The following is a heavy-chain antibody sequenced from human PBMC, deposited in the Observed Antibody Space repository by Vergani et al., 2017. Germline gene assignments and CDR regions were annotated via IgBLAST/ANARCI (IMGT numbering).Heavy chain of an antibody. CDR1: GFTLSDHV. D-gene: IGHD3-3*01. CDR2: SRNKARSYTT. J-gene: IGHJ6*03. Sequence: VQLVESGGGVVQPGTSLRLSCAASGFTLSDHVMDWVRQGPGKGLEWVGRSRNKARSYTTEYSASVKGRFTISRDDSKNTLYLQMNSLRAEDTAVYYCAREYYDFWSGYYYYYYMDVWGK. CDR3: AREYYDFWSGYYYYYYMDV. V-gene: IGHV3-72*01.